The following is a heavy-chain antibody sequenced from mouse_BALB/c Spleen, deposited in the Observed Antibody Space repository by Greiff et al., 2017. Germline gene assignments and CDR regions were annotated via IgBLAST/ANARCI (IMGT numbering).Heavy chain of an antibody. Sequence: EVQLQQSGTVLARPGASVKMSCKASGYTFTSYWMHWVKQRPGQGLEWIGAIYPGNSDTSYNQKFKGKAKLTAVTSTSTAYMELSSLTNEDSAVYYCTRWSLNWAFAYWGQGTLVTVSA. J-gene: IGHJ3*01. D-gene: IGHD4-1*01. V-gene: IGHV1-5*01. CDR2: IYPGNSDT. CDR3: TRWSLNWAFAY. CDR1: GYTFTSYW.